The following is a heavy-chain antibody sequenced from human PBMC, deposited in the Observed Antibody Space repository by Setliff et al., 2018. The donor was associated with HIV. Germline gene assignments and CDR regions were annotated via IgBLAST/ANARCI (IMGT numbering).Heavy chain of an antibody. D-gene: IGHD3-9*01. J-gene: IGHJ4*02. CDR1: GYTFTTYG. V-gene: IGHV1-18*01. CDR3: ARKYYDILTGYYAADY. Sequence: ASVKVSCKTSGYTFTTYGISWVRQAPGQGLEWMGWISGDNGNTDYAQKFQDRVAMTTDTSTSTAYMELRSLRSDDTALYYCARKYYDILTGYYAADYWGQGTLVTVSS. CDR2: ISGDNGNT.